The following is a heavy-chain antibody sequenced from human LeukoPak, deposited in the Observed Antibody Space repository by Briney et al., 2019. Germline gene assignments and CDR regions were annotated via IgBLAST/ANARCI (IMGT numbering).Heavy chain of an antibody. D-gene: IGHD2-2*01. CDR2: IYDSGNT. CDR3: ARFSCFSSSCYYHYGMDV. V-gene: IGHV4-61*08. Sequence: SETLSLTCTVSGGSVSSGGRYWTWIRQSPGKGLEWIGYIYDSGNTNYSPSLKSRVTISVDTSKNQFSLKLSSATAADTAVYYCARFSCFSSSCYYHYGMDVWGEGTTVTVSS. J-gene: IGHJ6*04. CDR1: GGSVSSGGRY.